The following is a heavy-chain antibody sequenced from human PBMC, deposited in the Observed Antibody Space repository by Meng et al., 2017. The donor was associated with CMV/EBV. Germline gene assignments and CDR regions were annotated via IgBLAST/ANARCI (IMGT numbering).Heavy chain of an antibody. CDR1: GYSFTSYW. CDR2: IYPGDSDT. D-gene: IGHD2-2*01. J-gene: IGHJ3*02. V-gene: IGHV5-51*01. CDR3: ASRLGCCSSTSCADAFDI. Sequence: GESLKISCKGSGYSFTSYWIGWVRQMPGKGLEWMGIIYPGDSDTRYSPSFQGQVTISADKSISTAYLQWSSLKASDTAMYYCASRLGCCSSTSCADAFDIWGQGTMVTVSS.